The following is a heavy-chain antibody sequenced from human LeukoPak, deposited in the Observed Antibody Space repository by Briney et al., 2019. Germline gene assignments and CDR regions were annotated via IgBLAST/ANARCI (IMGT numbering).Heavy chain of an antibody. V-gene: IGHV1-46*01. J-gene: IGHJ5*02. CDR2: INPSGGST. CDR1: GYTFTSYY. Sequence: ASVKVSCKASGYTFTSYYMHWVRQAPGQGLEWMGIINPSGGSTSYAQKFQGRVTMTRDTSTSTVYMELSSLRSEDTAVYYCAADTPYYDSSGYELGFDPWGQGTLVTVSS. CDR3: AADTPYYDSSGYELGFDP. D-gene: IGHD3-22*01.